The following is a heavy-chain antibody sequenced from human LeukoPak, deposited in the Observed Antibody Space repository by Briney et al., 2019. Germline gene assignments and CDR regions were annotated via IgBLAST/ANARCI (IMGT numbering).Heavy chain of an antibody. V-gene: IGHV3-30*04. D-gene: IGHD3-16*01. CDR3: ARDLGGLYLYDYESDY. CDR2: ISYDGSLK. CDR1: GFTFSSYA. J-gene: IGHJ4*02. Sequence: PGGSLRLSCAASGFTFSSYAMHWVRQAPGKGLEWVAVISYDGSLKYYADSVKGRFTISRDNSKNTLYLQMNSLRAEDTAVYYCARDLGGLYLYDYESDYWGQGTLVTVSS.